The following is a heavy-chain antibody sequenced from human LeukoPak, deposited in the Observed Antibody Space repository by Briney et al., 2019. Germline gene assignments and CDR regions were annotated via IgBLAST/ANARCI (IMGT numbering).Heavy chain of an antibody. J-gene: IGHJ4*02. CDR3: AKSLVRWAFDY. CDR2: LTSDGGST. D-gene: IGHD4-23*01. Sequence: GGSLRLSCAASGFTFSSYDMSWVRQAPGRGLEWVSSLTSDGGSTEYADSVKGRFTISTDNSKNMLYLQMNSLRAEDTALYFCAKSLVRWAFDYWGQGALVSVSS. V-gene: IGHV3-23*01. CDR1: GFTFSSYD.